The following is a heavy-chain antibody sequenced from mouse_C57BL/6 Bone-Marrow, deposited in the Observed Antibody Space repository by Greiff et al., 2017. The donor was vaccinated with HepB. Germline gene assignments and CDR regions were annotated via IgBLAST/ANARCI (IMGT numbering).Heavy chain of an antibody. D-gene: IGHD1-1*01. J-gene: IGHJ3*01. CDR3: ARCDYGTGRFAY. CDR2: IYPGDGDT. Sequence: VQLQESGPELVKPGASVKISCKASGYAFSSSWMNWVKQRPGKGLEWIGRIYPGDGDTNYNGKFKGKATLTADKSSSTAYMQLSSLTSEDSAVYFCARCDYGTGRFAYWGQGTLVTVSA. V-gene: IGHV1-82*01. CDR1: GYAFSSSW.